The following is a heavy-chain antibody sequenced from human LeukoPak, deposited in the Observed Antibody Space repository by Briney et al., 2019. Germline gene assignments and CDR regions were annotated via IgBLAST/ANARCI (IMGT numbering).Heavy chain of an antibody. V-gene: IGHV4-39*07. CDR1: GASISSGNYY. J-gene: IGHJ4*02. Sequence: SETLSLTCTVSGASISSGNYYWGWIRQPPGKGLEWLGSIYYSGDTYNNPPLKSRVTISVDTSKNQFSLKLSSVTAADTAVYYCARDAVTYTGGGDYWGQGTLVTVSS. CDR2: IYYSGDT. D-gene: IGHD3-16*01. CDR3: ARDAVTYTGGGDY.